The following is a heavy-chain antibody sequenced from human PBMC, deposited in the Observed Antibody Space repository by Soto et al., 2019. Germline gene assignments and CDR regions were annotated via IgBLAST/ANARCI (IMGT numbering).Heavy chain of an antibody. Sequence: SETLSLTCTVSGGSISSGDYYWSWIRQPPGKGLEWIGYIYYSGSTYYNPSIKSRVTISVDTSKNQFSLKLSSVTAADTAVYYCARELRSLDGWFGELSSGMDVWGQGTTVTVSS. CDR1: GGSISSGDYY. CDR3: ARELRSLDGWFGELSSGMDV. D-gene: IGHD3-10*01. J-gene: IGHJ6*02. V-gene: IGHV4-30-4*01. CDR2: IYYSGST.